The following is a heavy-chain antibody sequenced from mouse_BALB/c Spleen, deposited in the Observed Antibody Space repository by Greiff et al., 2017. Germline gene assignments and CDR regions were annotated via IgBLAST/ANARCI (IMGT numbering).Heavy chain of an antibody. CDR2: ISNGGGST. Sequence: EVKLEESGGGLVQPGGSLKLSCAASGFTFSSYTMSWVRQTPEKRLEWVAYISNGGGSTYYPDTVKGRFTISRDNAKNTLYLQMSSLKSEDTAMYYCARHDGAMDYWGQGTSVTVSS. V-gene: IGHV5-12-2*01. J-gene: IGHJ4*01. CDR1: GFTFSSYT. CDR3: ARHDGAMDY.